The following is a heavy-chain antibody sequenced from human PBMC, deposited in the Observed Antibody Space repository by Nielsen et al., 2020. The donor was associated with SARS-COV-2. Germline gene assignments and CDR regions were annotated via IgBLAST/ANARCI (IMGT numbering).Heavy chain of an antibody. CDR1: EFTFSSFA. CDR3: ARRWYGSGSDREAFDI. V-gene: IGHV3-21*01. J-gene: IGHJ3*02. D-gene: IGHD3-10*01. CDR2: IDGTSSYI. Sequence: GESLKISCAASEFTFSSFAMSWVRQAPGKGLEWVAAIDGTSSYIYYADAVKGRLTISRDNAKNSLFLQMDSLRAEDTAVYYCARRWYGSGSDREAFDIWGRGTMVTISS.